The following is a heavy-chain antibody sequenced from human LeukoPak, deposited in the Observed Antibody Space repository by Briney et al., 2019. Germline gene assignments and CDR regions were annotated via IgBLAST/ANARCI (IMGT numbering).Heavy chain of an antibody. D-gene: IGHD2-2*01. V-gene: IGHV3-30*18. Sequence: GWSLRLSCAASGFTFSSYGMHWVRQAPGKGLEWVAVISYDGSNKYYADSVKGRFTISRDNSKNTLYLQMNSLRAEDTAVYYCAKGGEFGGRYQLLHNWFDPWGQGTLVTVSS. CDR2: ISYDGSNK. CDR1: GFTFSSYG. J-gene: IGHJ5*02. CDR3: AKGGEFGGRYQLLHNWFDP.